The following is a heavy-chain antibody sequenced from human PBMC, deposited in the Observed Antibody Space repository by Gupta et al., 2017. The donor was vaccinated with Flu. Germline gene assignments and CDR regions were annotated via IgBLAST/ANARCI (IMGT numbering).Heavy chain of an antibody. Sequence: EVQLVESGGGLLQSGGSLSLSCAASGFTSIDYDVGWVRQAPGKALEWVSFISSSGVPYHTDSVKGRFTISRDNAKNSVYLQMDSLRAEDTAFYYCARGHWDSWGQGTLVIVS. CDR1: GFTSIDYD. V-gene: IGHV3-48*03. CDR3: ARGHWDS. CDR2: ISSSGVP. J-gene: IGHJ4*02.